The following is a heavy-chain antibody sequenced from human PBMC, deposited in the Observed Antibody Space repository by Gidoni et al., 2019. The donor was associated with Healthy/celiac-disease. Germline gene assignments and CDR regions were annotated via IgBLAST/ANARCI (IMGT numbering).Heavy chain of an antibody. CDR1: GFTFSSYS. J-gene: IGHJ4*02. V-gene: IGHV3-48*01. D-gene: IGHD6-19*01. Sequence: EVQLVESGGGLVQPGGSLRLSCAASGFTFSSYSMNWVRQAPGKGLEWVSYISSSSSTIYYADSVKGRFTISRDNAKNSLYLQMNSLRAEDTAVYYCARDTYSSVKRAYYFDYWGQGTLVTVSS. CDR3: ARDTYSSVKRAYYFDY. CDR2: ISSSSSTI.